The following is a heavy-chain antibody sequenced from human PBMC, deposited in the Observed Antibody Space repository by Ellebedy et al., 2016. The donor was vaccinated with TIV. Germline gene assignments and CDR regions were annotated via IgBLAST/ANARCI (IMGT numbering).Heavy chain of an antibody. Sequence: GESLKISCAASGFTFSSFWMHWVRQAPGKGLVWVSRINSDGTSTSYADSVKGRFTISRDNAKNTLYLQMNSPRAEDTAVYYCGRVWFGELAPVDYWGQGTLVTVSS. CDR2: INSDGTST. CDR1: GFTFSSFW. V-gene: IGHV3-74*01. CDR3: GRVWFGELAPVDY. J-gene: IGHJ4*02. D-gene: IGHD3-10*01.